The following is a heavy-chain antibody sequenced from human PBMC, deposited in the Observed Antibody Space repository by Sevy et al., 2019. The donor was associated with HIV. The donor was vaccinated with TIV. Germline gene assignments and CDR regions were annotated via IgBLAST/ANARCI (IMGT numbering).Heavy chain of an antibody. D-gene: IGHD3-3*01. Sequence: ASVKVSCKASGYTFTGYYMHWVRQAHGQGLEWMGWINPNSGGTNYAQKFQGRVTMTRDTSISTAYMELSRLRSDDTAVYYCARGFGVDYYGMDVWGQGTTVTVSS. J-gene: IGHJ6*02. CDR2: INPNSGGT. CDR1: GYTFTGYY. V-gene: IGHV1-2*02. CDR3: ARGFGVDYYGMDV.